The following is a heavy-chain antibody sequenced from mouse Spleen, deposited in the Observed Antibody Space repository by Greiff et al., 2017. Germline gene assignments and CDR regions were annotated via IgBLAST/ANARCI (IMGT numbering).Heavy chain of an antibody. J-gene: IGHJ1*03. D-gene: IGHD1-1*01. Sequence: EVQLVESEGGLVQPGSSMKLSCTASGFTFSDYYMAWVRQVPEKGLEWVANINYDGSSTYYLDSLKSRFIISRDNAKNILYLQMSSLKSEDTATYYCARGSGSSPYWYFDVWGTGTTVTVSS. V-gene: IGHV5-16*01. CDR3: ARGSGSSPYWYFDV. CDR1: GFTFSDYY. CDR2: INYDGSST.